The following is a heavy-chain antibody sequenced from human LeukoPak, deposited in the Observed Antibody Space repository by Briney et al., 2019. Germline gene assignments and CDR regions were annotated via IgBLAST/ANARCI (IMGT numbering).Heavy chain of an antibody. CDR2: ISTYNGNT. V-gene: IGHV1-18*03. CDR3: ARGGRTHYDY. CDR1: GYTFTSHG. J-gene: IGHJ4*02. D-gene: IGHD3-16*01. Sequence: APVKVSCKASGYTFTSHGISWLRQAPGQGLEWMGWISTYNGNTNYAQEFQGRVTFTRDPSASTAYMELSSLRSEDMAVYYCARGGRTHYDYWGQGTLVTVSS.